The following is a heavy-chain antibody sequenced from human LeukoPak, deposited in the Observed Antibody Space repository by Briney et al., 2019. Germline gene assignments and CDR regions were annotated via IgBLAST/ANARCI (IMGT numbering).Heavy chain of an antibody. D-gene: IGHD5-24*01. CDR1: GGSFSGYY. J-gene: IGHJ4*02. Sequence: SKTLSLTCAVYGGSFSGYYWSWIRQPPGKGLEWIGEINHSGSTNYNPSLKSRVTISVDTSKNQFSLKLSSVTAADTAVYYCARDGDGYNFWGQGTLVTVSS. CDR3: ARDGDGYNF. V-gene: IGHV4-34*01. CDR2: INHSGST.